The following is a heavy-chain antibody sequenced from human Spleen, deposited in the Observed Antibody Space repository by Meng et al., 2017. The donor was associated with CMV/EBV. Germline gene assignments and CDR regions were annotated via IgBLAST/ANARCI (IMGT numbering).Heavy chain of an antibody. J-gene: IGHJ4*01. D-gene: IGHD6-19*01. Sequence: MRWVPRGPVKGLGWISGINCDGGSTGYAGSVNGRFTISSDNAKTSLYLQMNSLRADDTALYYCARDTPLYSSDPNFDYWGHGTLVTVSS. V-gene: IGHV3-20*03. CDR3: ARDTPLYSSDPNFDY. CDR2: INCDGGST.